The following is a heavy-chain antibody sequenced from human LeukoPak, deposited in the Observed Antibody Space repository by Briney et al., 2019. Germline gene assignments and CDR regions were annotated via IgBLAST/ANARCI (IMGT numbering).Heavy chain of an antibody. CDR1: GFTFSSYG. D-gene: IGHD3-3*01. CDR2: ISYDGSKT. J-gene: IGHJ4*02. Sequence: GGSLRLSCAASGFTFSSYGMHWVRQAPGKGLEWVAVISYDGSKTYYADSVKGRFTISRDNSKNTLYLQMNSLRAEDTAVYYCASPGGYDFWSGPFDYWGQGTLVTVSS. CDR3: ASPGGYDFWSGPFDY. V-gene: IGHV3-30*02.